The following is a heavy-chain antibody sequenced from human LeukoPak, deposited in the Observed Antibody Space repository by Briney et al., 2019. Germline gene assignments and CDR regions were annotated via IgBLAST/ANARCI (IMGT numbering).Heavy chain of an antibody. CDR3: ARDWGAYGYSWFAP. CDR1: GYTFTAYY. D-gene: IGHD5-12*01. Sequence: ASVKVSCKASGYTFTAYYMHWVRRAPGQGPEWMGWINPNSGGTNYAQRFQGRVTMTRDASISTAYMELNRLRSDDTAVYYCARDWGAYGYSWFAPWGQGTLVTVSS. V-gene: IGHV1-2*02. J-gene: IGHJ5*02. CDR2: INPNSGGT.